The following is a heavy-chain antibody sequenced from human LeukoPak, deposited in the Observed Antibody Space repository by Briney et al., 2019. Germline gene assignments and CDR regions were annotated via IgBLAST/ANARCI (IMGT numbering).Heavy chain of an antibody. CDR3: ARGDIVVVRY. Sequence: ASVKVSCKASGYTFTSYGISWVRQAPGQGLEWMGWMNPNSGNTGYAQKFQGRVTITRNTSISTAYMELSSLRSEDTAVYYCARGDIVVVRYWGQETLVTVSS. CDR1: GYTFTSYG. J-gene: IGHJ4*02. V-gene: IGHV1-8*02. D-gene: IGHD2-2*01. CDR2: MNPNSGNT.